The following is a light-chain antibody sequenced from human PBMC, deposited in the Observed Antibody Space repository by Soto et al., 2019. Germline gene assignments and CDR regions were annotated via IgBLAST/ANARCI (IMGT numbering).Light chain of an antibody. V-gene: IGKV1-39*01. CDR3: QQSYSTPRG. Sequence: DIQMTQSPSSLSASVGDRVTITCRASQSISGYLNWYQQKPGKAPKLLIYAASSLQSGVPSRFSGSGSGTDFTLTISSLQPEDFATYYCQQSYSTPRGFGQGTKVDIK. CDR1: QSISGY. CDR2: AAS. J-gene: IGKJ1*01.